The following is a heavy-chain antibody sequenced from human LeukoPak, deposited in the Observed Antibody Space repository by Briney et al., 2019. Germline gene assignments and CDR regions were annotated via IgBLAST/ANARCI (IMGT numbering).Heavy chain of an antibody. CDR2: IIPILGIA. CDR3: ARGRVPAWSYYDILTGYKTGHYYSMDV. Sequence: SVKVSCKASGGTFSSYAISWVRQAPGQGLEWMGRIIPILGIANYAQKFQGRVTITADKSTSTAYMELSSLRSEDTAVYYCARGRVPAWSYYDILTGYKTGHYYSMDVWGQGTTVTVSS. CDR1: GGTFSSYA. J-gene: IGHJ6*02. V-gene: IGHV1-69*04. D-gene: IGHD3-9*01.